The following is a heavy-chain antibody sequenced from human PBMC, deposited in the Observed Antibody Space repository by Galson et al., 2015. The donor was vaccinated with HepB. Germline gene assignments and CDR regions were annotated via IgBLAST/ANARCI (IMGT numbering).Heavy chain of an antibody. D-gene: IGHD3-10*01. CDR1: GFTFNSYG. Sequence: SLRLSCAASGFTFNSYGMHWVRQAPGKGLEWVAIISYDRSNKYYGDLVKGRFTISRDNSKHTLYLQMNSLRGDDTAVYYCAREGSAGSGTYYPPYYYGLDVWGQGTTVTVSS. CDR3: AREGSAGSGTYYPPYYYGLDV. J-gene: IGHJ6*02. CDR2: ISYDRSNK. V-gene: IGHV3-30*03.